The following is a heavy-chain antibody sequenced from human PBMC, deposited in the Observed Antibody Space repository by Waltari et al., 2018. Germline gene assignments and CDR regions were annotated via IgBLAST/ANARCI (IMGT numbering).Heavy chain of an antibody. Sequence: QVQLVQSGAEVKKPGASVKVPCKASGYTFTSYDINWVRTATGQGLEWMGWMNPNSGNTGYAQKFQGRVTITRNTSISTAYMELSSLRSEDTAVYYCAISGGSGSYSFCDYWGQGTLVTVSS. D-gene: IGHD3-10*01. CDR2: MNPNSGNT. CDR1: GYTFTSYD. J-gene: IGHJ4*02. V-gene: IGHV1-8*03. CDR3: AISGGSGSYSFCDY.